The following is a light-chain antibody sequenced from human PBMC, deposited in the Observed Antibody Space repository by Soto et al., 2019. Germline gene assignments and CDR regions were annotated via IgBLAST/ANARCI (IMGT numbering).Light chain of an antibody. J-gene: IGLJ1*01. CDR1: SSDVGGYNF. CDR2: EVT. V-gene: IGLV2-8*01. CDR3: SSYAGSKNSYV. Sequence: QSALTQPPSASGSRGQSVTISCTGTSSDVGGYNFVSWYQQHPGKAPKVILYEVTKRPSGVPDRFSGSKSGNTASLTVSGLQTEDEAHYYCSSYAGSKNSYVFGTGTKVTVL.